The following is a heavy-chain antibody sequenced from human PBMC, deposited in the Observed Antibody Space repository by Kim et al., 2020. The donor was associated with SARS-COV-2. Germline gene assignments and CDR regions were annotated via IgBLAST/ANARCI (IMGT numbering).Heavy chain of an antibody. CDR3: AKQVVAATFYYYYYGMDV. D-gene: IGHD2-15*01. Sequence: GRFTISRDNSNNTLYLQMNSLRAEDTAVYYCAKQVVAATFYYYYYGMDVWGQGTTVTVSS. J-gene: IGHJ6*02. V-gene: IGHV3-23*01.